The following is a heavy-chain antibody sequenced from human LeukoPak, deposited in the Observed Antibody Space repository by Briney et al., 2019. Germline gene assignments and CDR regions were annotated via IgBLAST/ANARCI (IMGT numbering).Heavy chain of an antibody. CDR2: ISAYNGNT. D-gene: IGHD3-10*01. CDR3: ARNVLLWFGEFNWFDP. Sequence: GASVTVSFKASGYTFTSYGISWVRQAPGQGLEWMGWISAYNGNTNYAQKLQGRVTMTTDTSTSTAYMELRSLRSDDTAVYYCARNVLLWFGEFNWFDPWGQGTLVTVSS. V-gene: IGHV1-18*01. CDR1: GYTFTSYG. J-gene: IGHJ5*02.